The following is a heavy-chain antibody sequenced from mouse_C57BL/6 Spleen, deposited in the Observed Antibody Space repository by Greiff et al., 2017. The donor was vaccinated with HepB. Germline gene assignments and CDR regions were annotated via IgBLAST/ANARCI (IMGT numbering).Heavy chain of an antibody. V-gene: IGHV5-4*01. CDR3: ARVYDGYYFYFDY. CDR2: ISDGGSYT. D-gene: IGHD2-3*01. J-gene: IGHJ2*01. Sequence: EVQGVESGGGLVKPGGSLKLSCAASGFTFSSYAMSWVRQTPEKRLEWVATISDGGSYTYYPDNVKGRFTISRDNAKNNLYLQMSHLKSEDTAMYYCARVYDGYYFYFDYWGQGTTLTVSS. CDR1: GFTFSSYA.